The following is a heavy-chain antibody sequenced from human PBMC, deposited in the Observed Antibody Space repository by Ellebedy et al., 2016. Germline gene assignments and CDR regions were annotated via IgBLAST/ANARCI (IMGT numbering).Heavy chain of an antibody. Sequence: SETLSLXCTVSGGSISSGGYYWSWIRQHPGKGLEWIGYIYYSGSTYYNPSLKSRVTISVDTSKNQFSLKLSSVTAADTAVYYCAIREISYYFDYWGQGTLVTVSS. J-gene: IGHJ4*02. CDR1: GGSISSGGYY. CDR2: IYYSGST. CDR3: AIREISYYFDY. D-gene: IGHD5-24*01. V-gene: IGHV4-31*03.